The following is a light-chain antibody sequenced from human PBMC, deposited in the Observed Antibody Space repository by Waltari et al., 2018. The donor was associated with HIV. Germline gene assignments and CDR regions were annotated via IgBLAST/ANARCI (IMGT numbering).Light chain of an antibody. CDR1: ALPNQY. Sequence: SYELTQSPSLSVSPGRPASITCSGDALPNQYAYWYQQKAGQAPVLIIYKDSERPSGIPERFSGSSSGTTVTLTISGVQAEDEADYYCQSTDSSRTYVVFGGGTKVTVL. CDR3: QSTDSSRTYVV. V-gene: IGLV3-25*03. J-gene: IGLJ2*01. CDR2: KDS.